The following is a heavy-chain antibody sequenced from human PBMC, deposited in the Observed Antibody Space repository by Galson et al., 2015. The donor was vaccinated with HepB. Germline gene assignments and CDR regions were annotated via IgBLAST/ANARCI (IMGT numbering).Heavy chain of an antibody. CDR1: GFTFSTYA. CDR3: AKTSHQRQLRPADY. J-gene: IGHJ4*02. CDR2: ISGSGGTT. V-gene: IGHV3-23*01. D-gene: IGHD1-1*01. Sequence: SLRLSCAASGFTFSTYAMTWVRQGPGKGLEWVSSISGSGGTTDYADSVRGRFTISRDNSKNTLYLQMNSLRAEDTAVYYCAKTSHQRQLRPADYWGQGALVTVSS.